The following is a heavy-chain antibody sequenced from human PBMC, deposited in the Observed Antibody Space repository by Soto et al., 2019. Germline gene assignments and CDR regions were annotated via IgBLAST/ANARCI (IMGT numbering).Heavy chain of an antibody. CDR3: ARGGYYDTSGQRPLDS. Sequence: PSETLSLTCTVSGGSISSYFWSWIRQSPGKGLGWIGYIHYNGNTNYDPSLKSRVTISLDTSKNHFSLRLNSVTAADTAVYYCARGGYYDTSGQRPLDSWGQGTLVTVSS. D-gene: IGHD3-22*01. J-gene: IGHJ5*01. CDR2: IHYNGNT. V-gene: IGHV4-59*01. CDR1: GGSISSYF.